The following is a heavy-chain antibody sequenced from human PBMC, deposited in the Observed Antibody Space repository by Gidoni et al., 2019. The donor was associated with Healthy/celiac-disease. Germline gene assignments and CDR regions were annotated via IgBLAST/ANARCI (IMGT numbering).Heavy chain of an antibody. CDR1: GYTFTGFY. CDR3: ARESGGDDILTGYYRDYFDY. D-gene: IGHD3-9*01. V-gene: IGHV1-2*04. J-gene: IGHJ4*02. CDR2: INPNSGGT. Sequence: QVQLVQSGAEVKKPGASVKVSCKASGYTFTGFYMHWVRQAPGQGLEWMGWINPNSGGTNYAQKFQGWVTMTRDTSISTAYMELSRLRSDDTAVYYCARESGGDDILTGYYRDYFDYWGQGTLVTVSS.